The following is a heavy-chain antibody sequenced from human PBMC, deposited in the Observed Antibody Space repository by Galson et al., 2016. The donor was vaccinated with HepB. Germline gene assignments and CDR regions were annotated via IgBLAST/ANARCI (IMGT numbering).Heavy chain of an antibody. J-gene: IGHJ3*02. D-gene: IGHD2-21*01. V-gene: IGHV4-61*02. Sequence: TLSLTCTVSGGSINSGSYYWSWIRQPAGKGLEWIGRVYSSGRTNYNPSLKSRVTISIDTSKNQISLEVRSVTAADTAEYDCASFRGDREVAFDIWGQGEMVTVLS. CDR2: VYSSGRT. CDR1: GGSINSGSYY. CDR3: ASFRGDREVAFDI.